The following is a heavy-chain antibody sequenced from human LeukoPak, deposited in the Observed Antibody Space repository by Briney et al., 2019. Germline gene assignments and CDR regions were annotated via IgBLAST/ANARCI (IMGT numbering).Heavy chain of an antibody. CDR3: ARDLLWFGEAYFDY. V-gene: IGHV4-30-2*01. D-gene: IGHD3-10*01. CDR1: GGSISSGDYS. J-gene: IGHJ4*02. CDR2: IYHSGRT. Sequence: PSQTLSLTCAVSGGSISSGDYSWSWIRQPPGKGLEWIGYIYHSGRTYYNPSLKGRVTISIDRSKNQFSLKLSSVTAADTAVYYCARDLLWFGEAYFDYWGQGTLVAVSS.